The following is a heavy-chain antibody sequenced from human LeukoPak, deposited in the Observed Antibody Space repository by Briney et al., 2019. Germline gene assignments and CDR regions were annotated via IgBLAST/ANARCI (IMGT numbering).Heavy chain of an antibody. CDR2: INPNSGGT. D-gene: IGHD5-18*01. V-gene: IGHV1-2*02. CDR1: GYIFTAHY. CDR3: ARVVDAAMPEGTFDN. J-gene: IGHJ4*02. Sequence: ASVKVSCKASGYIFTAHYMHWVRQAPGQGLEWMGWINPNSGGTNYGQTFEGRLTMTRDTSISTAYMELSRLRSDDTAVYYCARVVDAAMPEGTFDNWGQGTLVTVSS.